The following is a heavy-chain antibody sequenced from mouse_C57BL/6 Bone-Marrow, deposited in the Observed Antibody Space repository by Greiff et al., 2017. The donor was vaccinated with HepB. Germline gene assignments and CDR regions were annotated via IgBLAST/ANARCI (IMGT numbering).Heavy chain of an antibody. D-gene: IGHD1-1*01. Sequence: QVQLQQSGAELVRPGASVTLSCKASGYTFTDYEMHWVKQTPVHGLEWIGAIDPETGGTAYNQKFKGKAILTADKSSSTAYMELRSLTSEDSAVYYCTRTLITTVGGYWGQGTTLTVSS. J-gene: IGHJ2*01. V-gene: IGHV1-15*01. CDR3: TRTLITTVGGY. CDR2: IDPETGGT. CDR1: GYTFTDYE.